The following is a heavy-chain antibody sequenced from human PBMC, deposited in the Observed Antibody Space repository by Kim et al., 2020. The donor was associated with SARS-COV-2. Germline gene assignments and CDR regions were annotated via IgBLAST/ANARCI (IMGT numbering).Heavy chain of an antibody. D-gene: IGHD2-21*01. V-gene: IGHV4-59*01. CDR3: ASLRPALFVVDY. CDR1: GGSISSYY. CDR2: IYYSGST. Sequence: SETLSLTCTVSGGSISSYYWSWIRQPPGKGLEWIGYIYYSGSTNYNPSLKSRVTISVDTSKNQFSLKLSSVTAADTAVYYCASLRPALFVVDYCGQGTLV. J-gene: IGHJ4*02.